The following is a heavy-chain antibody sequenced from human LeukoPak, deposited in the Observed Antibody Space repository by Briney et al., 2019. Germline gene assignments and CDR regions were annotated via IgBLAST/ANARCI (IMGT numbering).Heavy chain of an antibody. Sequence: GGSLRLSCAASGFTFSSYAMSWVRQAPGKGLEWVSAISGSGGSTYYADSVKGRFTISRDNSKNMLYLQMNSLRAEDTAVYYCAKQLYQLLNNWFDPWGQGTLVTVSS. CDR2: ISGSGGST. CDR3: AKQLYQLLNNWFDP. V-gene: IGHV3-23*01. CDR1: GFTFSSYA. J-gene: IGHJ5*02. D-gene: IGHD2-2*01.